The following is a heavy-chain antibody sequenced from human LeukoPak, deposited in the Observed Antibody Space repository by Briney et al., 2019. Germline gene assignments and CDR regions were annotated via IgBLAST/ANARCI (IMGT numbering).Heavy chain of an antibody. J-gene: IGHJ4*02. CDR3: SRENGGFSPFGY. CDR2: IQYSDPT. V-gene: IGHV4-59*01. Sequence: PSKTLSPTCTVSGGSISNYSWRCIQQPPGKRLELAAYIQYSDPTNSSPSLESRVTISLDTSKNQFSLMLSSVTAADTAVYYCSRENGGFSPFGYWGQGTLVTVLS. D-gene: IGHD3-16*01. CDR1: GGSISNYS.